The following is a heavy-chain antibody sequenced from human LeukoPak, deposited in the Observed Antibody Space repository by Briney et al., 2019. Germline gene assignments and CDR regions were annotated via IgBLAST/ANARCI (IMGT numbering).Heavy chain of an antibody. V-gene: IGHV3-33*03. J-gene: IGHJ4*02. CDR2: IWYDGSTK. CDR3: ANSRGYGSGNL. Sequence: PGGSLRLSCAASGFSFKDTGMHWVRQAPGKGPEWLTIIWYDGSTKYYADSVKGRFTISRDNAKNSLYLQMNSLRAEDTAVYFCANSRGYGSGNLWGQGTLVTVSS. CDR1: GFSFKDTG. D-gene: IGHD3-10*01.